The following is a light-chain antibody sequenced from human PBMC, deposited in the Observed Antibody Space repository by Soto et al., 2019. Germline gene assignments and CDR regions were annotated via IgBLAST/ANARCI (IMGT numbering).Light chain of an antibody. CDR3: QQVNSYLVT. V-gene: IGKV1-9*01. CDR2: GAS. J-gene: IGKJ4*01. CDR1: QGISSY. Sequence: DIQLTQSPSFLSASVGDRVTITCRASQGISSYLAWYQQKPGKAPNLLIYGASTLRSGVPSRFSGSGSGTEFTLTISSLQPEDFATYYCQQVNSYLVTFGGGTKVEIK.